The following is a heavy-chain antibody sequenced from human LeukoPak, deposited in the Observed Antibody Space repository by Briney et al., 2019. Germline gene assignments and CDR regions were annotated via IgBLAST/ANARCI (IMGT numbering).Heavy chain of an antibody. CDR1: GYIFTDYY. CDR2: INPNSGGT. V-gene: IGHV1/OR15-1*01. CDR3: ATRRDTAMVTYFDY. Sequence: ASVKVSCKASGYIFTDYYMHWVRQAPGQELGWMVRINPNSGGTNYAQKFQGRVTMTRDTSISTAYTELSSLRSEDTAVYYCATRRDTAMVTYFDYWGQGTLVTVSS. D-gene: IGHD5-18*01. J-gene: IGHJ4*02.